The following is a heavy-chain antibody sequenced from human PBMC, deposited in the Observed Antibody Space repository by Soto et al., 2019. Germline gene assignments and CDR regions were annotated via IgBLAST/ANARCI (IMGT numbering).Heavy chain of an antibody. Sequence: LRLSCAASGFTFSSYEMNWVRQAPGKGLEWVSYISSSGSTIYYADSVKGRFTISRDNAKNSLYLQMNSLRAEDTAVYYCAGRGWDFWSGYYAGFGMGVWGQGTTVTVSS. V-gene: IGHV3-48*03. CDR1: GFTFSSYE. J-gene: IGHJ6*02. CDR3: AGRGWDFWSGYYAGFGMGV. D-gene: IGHD3-3*01. CDR2: ISSSGSTI.